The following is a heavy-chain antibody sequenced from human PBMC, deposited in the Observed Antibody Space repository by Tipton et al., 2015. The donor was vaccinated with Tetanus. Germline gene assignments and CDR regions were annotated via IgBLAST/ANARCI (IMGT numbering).Heavy chain of an antibody. CDR1: GYIFNNYW. J-gene: IGHJ4*02. D-gene: IGHD2-8*01. V-gene: IGHV5-51*01. CDR3: ARAHCTDGVCNFDF. CDR2: IYPGDSDT. Sequence: QLVQSGGEVKKTGESLKLSCKGSGYIFNNYWIGWVRQKPGKGLEWMGIIYPGDSDTRYSPSFQGQVTISVDKSINTAYLQWSSLKASDTSMFYCARAHCTDGVCNFDFWGQGALVTVAS.